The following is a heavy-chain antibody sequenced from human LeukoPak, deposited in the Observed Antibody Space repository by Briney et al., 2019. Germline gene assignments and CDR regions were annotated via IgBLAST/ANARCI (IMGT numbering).Heavy chain of an antibody. D-gene: IGHD5-12*01. V-gene: IGHV1-2*02. CDR1: GYTFTGYY. CDR2: INPNSGGT. CDR3: ASPDGYDYPYYFDY. J-gene: IGHJ4*02. Sequence: GASVKVSCKASGYTFTGYYMHWVRQAPGQGLEWMGWINPNSGGTNYAQKFQGRVTMTRDTSISTAYMELSRLRSDDTAVYYCASPDGYDYPYYFDYWGQGTLVTVSS.